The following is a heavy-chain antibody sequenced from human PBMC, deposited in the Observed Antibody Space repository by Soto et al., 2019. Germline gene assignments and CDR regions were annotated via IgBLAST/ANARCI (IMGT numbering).Heavy chain of an antibody. J-gene: IGHJ4*02. CDR3: ATTPPPHKSAYRKWELFG. CDR2: ISSSSSTI. CDR1: GFTFSSYS. Sequence: GGSLRLSCAASGFTFSSYSMNWVRQAPGKGLEWVSYISSSSSTIYYVDSVKGRFTISRDNAKNSLYLQMNSLRDEDTAVYYCATTPPPHKSAYRKWELFGWGQGTLVTVSS. D-gene: IGHD1-26*01. V-gene: IGHV3-48*02.